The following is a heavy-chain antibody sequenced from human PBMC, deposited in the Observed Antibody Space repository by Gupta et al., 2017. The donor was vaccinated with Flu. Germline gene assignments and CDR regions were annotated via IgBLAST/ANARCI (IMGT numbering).Heavy chain of an antibody. Sequence: QVQLVESAGGVVQPVSSLRLSCAAYGFTVSSYGMHWVRQAPGKGLEWVAVISYDGSNKYYADSVKGRFTISRDNSKNTLYLQMNSLRAEDTAVYYCAKGIAAAGNHYGMDVWGQGTTVTVSS. CDR3: AKGIAAAGNHYGMDV. J-gene: IGHJ6*02. CDR2: ISYDGSNK. CDR1: GFTVSSYG. D-gene: IGHD6-13*01. V-gene: IGHV3-30*18.